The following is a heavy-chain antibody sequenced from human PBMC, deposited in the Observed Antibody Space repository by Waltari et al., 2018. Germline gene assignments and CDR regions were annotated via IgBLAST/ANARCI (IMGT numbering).Heavy chain of an antibody. CDR3: AREYSNSRYFDY. D-gene: IGHD6-6*01. V-gene: IGHV3-74*01. CDR2: LNDDGSGT. J-gene: IGHJ4*02. CDR1: GFIFSSYW. Sequence: EVQLVESGGGLVQPGGSLRLSCAASGFIFSSYWMHWVRQAPGKGLVWVCRLNDDGSGTTYADSVKGRFSISRDNAKNTLYLQMNSLRAEDTAVYYCAREYSNSRYFDYWGPGTLVTVSS.